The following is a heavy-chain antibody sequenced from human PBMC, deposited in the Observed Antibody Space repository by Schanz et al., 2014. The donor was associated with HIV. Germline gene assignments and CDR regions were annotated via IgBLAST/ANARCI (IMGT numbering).Heavy chain of an antibody. CDR3: ARGDILTGLYPYYFDS. CDR2: INSYDGST. D-gene: IGHD3-9*01. Sequence: QVQLVQSGAEVKKPGASVKVSCKASGYTFTSQYMHWVRQAPGQGLEWMGLINSYDGSTSNEQKFECRVTVNRDTSTRTVYMQLSSLTSDDTAVYYCARGDILTGLYPYYFDSWGQGTLVTVSS. V-gene: IGHV1-46*01. J-gene: IGHJ4*02. CDR1: GYTFTSQY.